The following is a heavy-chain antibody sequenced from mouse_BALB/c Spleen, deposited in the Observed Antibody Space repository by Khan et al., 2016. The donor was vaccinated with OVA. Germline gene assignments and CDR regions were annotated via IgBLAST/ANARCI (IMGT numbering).Heavy chain of an antibody. D-gene: IGHD1-2*01. J-gene: IGHJ3*01. CDR1: GFTFSDYG. V-gene: IGHV5-15*02. Sequence: EVELVESGGGLVQPGGSRKLSCAASGFTFSDYGMAWVRQAPGKGPKWVAFISDLAYTFYYADTVTGRFTLSSENAKNTLYLEMSSLRSGDTAMYDCARGGGTAPFAYWGQGTLVTVSA. CDR2: ISDLAYTF. CDR3: ARGGGTAPFAY.